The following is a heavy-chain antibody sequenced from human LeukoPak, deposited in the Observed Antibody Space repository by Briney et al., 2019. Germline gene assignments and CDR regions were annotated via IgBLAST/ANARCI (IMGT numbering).Heavy chain of an antibody. CDR3: AKEPHYDFWSGTDKDV. CDR1: GFIFSSHA. CDR2: ISNSGDST. J-gene: IGHJ6*03. Sequence: PGGSLRLSCAASGFIFSSHAMNWVRQAPGKGLQWVSGISNSGDSTYYADSVKGRFTISRDNAKDTLYLQMNSLRVEDTAVYFCAKEPHYDFWSGTDKDVWGTGTTVTVSS. V-gene: IGHV3-23*01. D-gene: IGHD3-3*01.